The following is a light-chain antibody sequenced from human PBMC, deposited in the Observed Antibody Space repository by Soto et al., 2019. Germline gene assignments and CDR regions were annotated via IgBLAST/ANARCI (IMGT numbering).Light chain of an antibody. CDR3: QSYDSSMSDSGV. V-gene: IGLV1-40*01. J-gene: IGLJ3*02. CDR2: GNN. Sequence: QSVLTQPPSVSGAPGQGVTISCTGSSSNIGAGYDVHWYQQLPGTAPKLLIYGNNDRPSGVPDRFSGSRSGTSASLASTGLQAEDEADYYCQSYDSSMSDSGVFGGGTKVTVL. CDR1: SSNIGAGYD.